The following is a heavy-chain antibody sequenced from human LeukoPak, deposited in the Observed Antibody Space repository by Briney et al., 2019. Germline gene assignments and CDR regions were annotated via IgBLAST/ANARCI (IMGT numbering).Heavy chain of an antibody. CDR2: ISSGSSYI. J-gene: IGHJ4*02. V-gene: IGHV3-21*01. D-gene: IGHD2-15*01. Sequence: GGSLRLSCAASGFTFSTYSMTWVRQAPGKGLEWVSSISSGSSYIYYADSLKGRFTISRDNAQNSLYLQMNSLRAEDTAVYYCARGSTHLCSGGSCRPRNYFDYWGQGTPVTVSS. CDR1: GFTFSTYS. CDR3: ARGSTHLCSGGSCRPRNYFDY.